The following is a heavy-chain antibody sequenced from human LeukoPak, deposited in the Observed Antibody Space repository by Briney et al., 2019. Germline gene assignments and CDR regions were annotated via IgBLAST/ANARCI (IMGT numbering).Heavy chain of an antibody. CDR2: ISHSGSS. D-gene: IGHD4-23*01. CDR1: GGPFRGFF. J-gene: IGHJ5*02. Sequence: PSETLSLTCAVYGGPFRGFFWSWIRQAPGKGLEWIGEISHSGSSNYNPSLKSRITISVDTSKIQFSLRLTSVTAADTVVYYGARGIFYGGRNQYIWFDLWGQGTLVTVSS. CDR3: ARGIFYGGRNQYIWFDL. V-gene: IGHV4-34*01.